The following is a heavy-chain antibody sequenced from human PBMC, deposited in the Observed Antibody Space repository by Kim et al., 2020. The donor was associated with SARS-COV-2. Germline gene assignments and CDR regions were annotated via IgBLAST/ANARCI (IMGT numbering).Heavy chain of an antibody. V-gene: IGHV3-23*01. CDR3: MKGEWGWRWDH. J-gene: IGHJ4*02. CDR2: IDGSDGTT. D-gene: IGHD3-3*01. Sequence: GGSLRLSCTTSGFTFIGHAMSWVRQAPGQGLEWVSSIDGSDGTTCYVDSVKGRFTISRDDAKNTLYLQMRALRADDTATYYCMKGEWGWRWDHLGQGTL. CDR1: GFTFIGHA.